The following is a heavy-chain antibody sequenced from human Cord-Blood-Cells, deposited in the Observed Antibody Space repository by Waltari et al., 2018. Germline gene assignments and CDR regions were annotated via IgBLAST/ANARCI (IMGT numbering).Heavy chain of an antibody. CDR3: ARDWGTGDYFDY. V-gene: IGHV1-69*01. CDR1: GGTFSSYA. D-gene: IGHD3-16*01. J-gene: IGHJ4*02. CDR2: VIPIFGTA. Sequence: QVQLVQSGAEVKKPGCSVKVYCKAFGGTFSSYALSWVRQAPGQGLEWMGGVIPIFGTANYAQKFQGRVTITADESTSTAYMELSSLRSEDTAVYYCARDWGTGDYFDYWGQGTLVTVSS.